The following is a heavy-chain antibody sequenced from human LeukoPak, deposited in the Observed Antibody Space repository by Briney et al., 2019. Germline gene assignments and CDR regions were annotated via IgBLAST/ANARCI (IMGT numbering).Heavy chain of an antibody. CDR1: AVSISSIY. V-gene: IGHV4-59*08. Sequence: SETLSLTCSVSAVSISSIYWSWLRPPPGKGLEWIGYIYYSGSTNNNPSLKSRVTISVDTSKNQFSLNLNSVTAADTAVYYCARHKGVAASGGAFDIWGQGTMVIVSS. CDR3: ARHKGVAASGGAFDI. CDR2: IYYSGST. J-gene: IGHJ3*02. D-gene: IGHD2-15*01.